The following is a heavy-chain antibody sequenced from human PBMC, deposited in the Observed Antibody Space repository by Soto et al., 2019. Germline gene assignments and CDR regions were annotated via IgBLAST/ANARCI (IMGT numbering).Heavy chain of an antibody. J-gene: IGHJ4*02. CDR2: IKQDGSEK. Sequence: GGSLRLSCAASGFTFSSYWMSWVRQAPGKGLEWVANIKQDGSEKYYVDSVKGRFTISRDNAKNSLYLQMNSLRAEDTAVYYCARDSRFLEWLFDYWGQGTLVTVSS. D-gene: IGHD3-3*01. V-gene: IGHV3-7*01. CDR1: GFTFSSYW. CDR3: ARDSRFLEWLFDY.